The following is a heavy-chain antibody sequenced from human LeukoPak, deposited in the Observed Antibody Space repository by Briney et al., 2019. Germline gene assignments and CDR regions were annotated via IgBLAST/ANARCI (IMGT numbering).Heavy chain of an antibody. J-gene: IGHJ6*03. CDR3: AIDREVYDSSAPRNYYYYYMDV. V-gene: IGHV1-2*02. Sequence: ASVKVSCKASGYTFTGYYMHWVRQAPGQGLEWMGWINPNSGGTNYAQKFQGRVTMTRDTSISTAYMELSRLRSDDTAVYYCAIDREVYDSSAPRNYYYYYMDVWGKGTTVTVSS. CDR1: GYTFTGYY. D-gene: IGHD3-22*01. CDR2: INPNSGGT.